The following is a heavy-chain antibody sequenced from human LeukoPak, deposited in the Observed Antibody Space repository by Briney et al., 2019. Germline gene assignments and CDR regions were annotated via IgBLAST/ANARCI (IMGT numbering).Heavy chain of an antibody. J-gene: IGHJ4*02. CDR3: ARDAFFWAFDY. V-gene: IGHV3-7*03. CDR1: GFTFSSYS. D-gene: IGHD3-3*01. Sequence: GGSLRLSCAASGFTFSSYSMNWVRQAPGKGLEWVANIEQDGNEKYYVDSVKGRFTISRDNAKNSLYLQMNSLRAEDTAIYYCARDAFFWAFDYWGQGTLVTVSS. CDR2: IEQDGNEK.